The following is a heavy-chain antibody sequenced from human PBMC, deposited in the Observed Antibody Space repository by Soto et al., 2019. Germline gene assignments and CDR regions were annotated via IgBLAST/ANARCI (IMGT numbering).Heavy chain of an antibody. CDR1: GFKFGDYA. Sequence: EVQLVESGGGLVQPGRSLRLSCAASGFKFGDYAMHWVRQAPGKGLEWVSGVSWNSEIVGYADSVKGRFTISRDNAKNSLYLEMNSLRTEDTALYYCANDWGPCSGNKCSSLYYYYGMDVWGQGTTVTVSS. CDR3: ANDWGPCSGNKCSSLYYYYGMDV. J-gene: IGHJ6*02. V-gene: IGHV3-9*01. D-gene: IGHD2-15*01. CDR2: VSWNSEIV.